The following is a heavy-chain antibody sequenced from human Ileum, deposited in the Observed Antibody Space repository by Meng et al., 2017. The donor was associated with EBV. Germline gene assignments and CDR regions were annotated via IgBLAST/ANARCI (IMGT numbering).Heavy chain of an antibody. Sequence: QGQLQQWGAGLLKPSETLSLTCAVYGGSFSGYYWSWIRQPPGKGLEWIGEINHSGSTNYNPSLKSRVTISVDTSKNEFSLKVTSVTAADTALYYCARRDTAWFDPWGRGTLVTVSS. J-gene: IGHJ5*02. V-gene: IGHV4-34*01. CDR2: INHSGST. CDR3: ARRDTAWFDP. D-gene: IGHD2-21*02. CDR1: GGSFSGYY.